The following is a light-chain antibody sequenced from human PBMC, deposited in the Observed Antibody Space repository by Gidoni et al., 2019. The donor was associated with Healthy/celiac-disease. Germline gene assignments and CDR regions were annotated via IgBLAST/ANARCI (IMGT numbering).Light chain of an antibody. V-gene: IGKV1-27*01. CDR3: QYYNSAPWT. CDR1: QGSRNY. Sequence: DIQMTQSPSSLSASVGDRVTITCRASQGSRNYLAWYQQKPGNVPKLLIYAASTLQSGVPSRFSGSGSRTVFTLTISSLQPEDVASYYCQYYNSAPWTFGQGTKVEI. CDR2: AAS. J-gene: IGKJ1*01.